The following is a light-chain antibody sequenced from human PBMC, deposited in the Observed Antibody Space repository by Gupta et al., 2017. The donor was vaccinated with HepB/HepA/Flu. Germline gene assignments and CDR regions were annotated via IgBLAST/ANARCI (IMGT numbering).Light chain of an antibody. CDR1: NIGRKS. V-gene: IGLV3-21*03. CDR3: QVWDSDTNHAV. J-gene: IGLJ2*01. Sequence: PSVSVAPGNTPRLLCGGTNIGRKSVHWYQQKPGHAPVLVVYDDTTRPSGIPVRFSGSYSGHTATLTISRVEAGDEADYFCQVWDSDTNHAVFGGGTKLTVL. CDR2: DDT.